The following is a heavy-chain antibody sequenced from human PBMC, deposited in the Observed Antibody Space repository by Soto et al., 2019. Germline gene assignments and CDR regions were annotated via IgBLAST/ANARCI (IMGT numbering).Heavy chain of an antibody. CDR3: ARVLWPNNWFDP. CDR2: IYYSGST. V-gene: IGHV4-31*03. D-gene: IGHD3-10*01. CDR1: GGSISSGGYY. J-gene: IGHJ5*02. Sequence: QVQLQESGPGLVKPSQTLSLTCTVSGGSISSGGYYWRWIRQHPGKGLEWIGYIYYSGSTYYNPSLKSRVTISVDTSKNQFSLKLSSVTATDTAVYYCARVLWPNNWFDPWGQGTLVTVSS.